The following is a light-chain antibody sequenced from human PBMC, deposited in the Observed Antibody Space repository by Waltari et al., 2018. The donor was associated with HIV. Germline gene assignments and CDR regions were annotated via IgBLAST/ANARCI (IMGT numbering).Light chain of an antibody. J-gene: IGKJ1*01. CDR1: QSVGGS. V-gene: IGKV3-15*01. Sequence: EIVMTQSPATLSVSPGESTTLSCRASQSVGGSLAWFQQRPGQAPRLLIFGASTRATGISARFSGSGSGTEFTLTISSLQSEDFAVYYCQQYNDWPTWTFGQGTKVEIK. CDR2: GAS. CDR3: QQYNDWPTWT.